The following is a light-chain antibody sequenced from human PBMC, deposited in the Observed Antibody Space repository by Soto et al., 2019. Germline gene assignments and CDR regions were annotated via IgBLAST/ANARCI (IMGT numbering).Light chain of an antibody. Sequence: DIQMTQSPSTLSASFVYGVTITCRATQTISTSLAWYQQIPGRAPKLLIYKASILDTGVPSRFSGSGSGTEFTLTISSLQPDDFATYYCQQYKTYSTFGQGTKVDIK. V-gene: IGKV1-5*03. CDR2: KAS. CDR1: QTISTS. J-gene: IGKJ1*01. CDR3: QQYKTYST.